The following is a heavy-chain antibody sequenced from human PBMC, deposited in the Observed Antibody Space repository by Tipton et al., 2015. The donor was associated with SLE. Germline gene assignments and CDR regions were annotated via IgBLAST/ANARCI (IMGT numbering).Heavy chain of an antibody. CDR3: ARGYDFRSEWDY. J-gene: IGHJ4*02. V-gene: IGHV4-39*07. CDR2: IYYSGST. CDR1: GGSLSSSSCY. D-gene: IGHD3-3*01. Sequence: TLSLTCTVSGGSLSSSSCYWAWIRQPPGKGLECIGSIYYSGSTYYSPSLKSRVSISVDTSKKQFSLKMTSVTAADTAVYYCARGYDFRSEWDYWGQGTLLTVSS.